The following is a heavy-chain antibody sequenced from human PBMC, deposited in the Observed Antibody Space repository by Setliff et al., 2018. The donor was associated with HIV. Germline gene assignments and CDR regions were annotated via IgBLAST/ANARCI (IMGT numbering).Heavy chain of an antibody. D-gene: IGHD3-22*01. J-gene: IGHJ6*02. CDR3: ARRGSSNFDSSRWFYYGLDV. CDR2: ISYGGRTI. CDR1: GFTFNRYG. Sequence: PGGSLRLSCAASGFTFNRYGMNWVRQAPGKGLEWLSYISYGGRTIYYADSVKGRFTIARDNAKNSLYLQMNSLRAEDTALYYCARRGSSNFDSSRWFYYGLDVWGQGTTVTVSS. V-gene: IGHV3-48*04.